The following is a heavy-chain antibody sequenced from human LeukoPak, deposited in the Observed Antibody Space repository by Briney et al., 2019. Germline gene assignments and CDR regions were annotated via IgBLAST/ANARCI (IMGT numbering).Heavy chain of an antibody. J-gene: IGHJ6*03. V-gene: IGHV3-9*01. CDR1: GFTFDDYA. CDR3: AKGDYSSSYYYMDV. D-gene: IGHD4-11*01. Sequence: GRSLRLSCAASGFTFDDYAMHWVRQAPGKGLEWVSGISWNSGSIGHADSVKGRFTISRDNAKNSLYLQMNSLRAEDTALYYCAKGDYSSSYYYMDVWGKGTTVTVSS. CDR2: ISWNSGSI.